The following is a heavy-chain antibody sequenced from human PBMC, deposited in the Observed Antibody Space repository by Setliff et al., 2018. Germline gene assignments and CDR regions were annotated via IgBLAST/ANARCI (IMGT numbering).Heavy chain of an antibody. CDR2: ISGSGGST. CDR1: GFTFSSYA. Sequence: GGSLRLSCAASGFTFSSYAMNWVRQAPGKGLEWVSVISGSGGSTYYADSVKGRFTISRDNSKNTLYLQMNSLRAEDTAVYYCAKVRSSAWSIVYYYMDVWGKGTTVTVSS. J-gene: IGHJ6*03. D-gene: IGHD6-13*01. V-gene: IGHV3-23*01. CDR3: AKVRSSAWSIVYYYMDV.